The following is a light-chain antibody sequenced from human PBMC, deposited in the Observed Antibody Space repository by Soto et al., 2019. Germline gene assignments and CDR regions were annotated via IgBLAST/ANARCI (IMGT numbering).Light chain of an antibody. Sequence: QSVLTLPPSASGTPGQRVTISCSGSSSNIGSYAVNWYQQLPGTASKLLIYNNNQRPSGVPDRFSGSKSGTSASLAISGLQSEDDADYYCAAWDDSLNGWVFGGGTKLTVL. V-gene: IGLV1-44*01. J-gene: IGLJ3*02. CDR3: AAWDDSLNGWV. CDR1: SSNIGSYA. CDR2: NNN.